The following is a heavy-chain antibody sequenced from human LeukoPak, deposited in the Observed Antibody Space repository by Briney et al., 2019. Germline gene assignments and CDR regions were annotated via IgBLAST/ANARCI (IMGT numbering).Heavy chain of an antibody. V-gene: IGHV4-34*01. CDR3: AIPGYSSSWYGIDY. Sequence: SDTLSLTCAVYGGSFSGYYWSWIRQPPGKGLEWIGEINHSGSTNYNPSLKSRVTISVDTSKNQFSLKLSSVTAADTAVYYCAIPGYSSSWYGIDYWGQGTLVTVSS. D-gene: IGHD6-13*01. CDR1: GGSFSGYY. CDR2: INHSGST. J-gene: IGHJ4*02.